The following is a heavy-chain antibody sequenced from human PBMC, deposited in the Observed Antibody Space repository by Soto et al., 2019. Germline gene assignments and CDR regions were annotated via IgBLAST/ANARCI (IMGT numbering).Heavy chain of an antibody. D-gene: IGHD3-9*01. V-gene: IGHV3-23*01. CDR2: ISVSGGST. CDR1: GFTFSSYA. Sequence: EVQLLESGGGLVQPGGSLRLSCAASGFTFSSYAMSWVRQAPGKGLEWVSSISVSGGSTYYADSVKGRFTISRDNSKNTQYLQMNSLRAEDTAVYYCASRTGSLDYWGQGTLVTVSS. CDR3: ASRTGSLDY. J-gene: IGHJ4*02.